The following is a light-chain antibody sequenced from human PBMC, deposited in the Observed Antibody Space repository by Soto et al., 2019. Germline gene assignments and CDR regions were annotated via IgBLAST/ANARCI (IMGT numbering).Light chain of an antibody. CDR2: GAS. V-gene: IGKV3-20*01. J-gene: IGKJ3*01. CDR3: RPVSTSLLT. CDR1: QTVSSY. Sequence: ENVLTQSPGTLSLSPGERATLSCRASQTVSSYLTWHQQRPGQAPRLLIYGASKRATGIPDRFSGSGSGTDFTLTISRLEPEDFGLYYCRPVSTSLLTLGPG.